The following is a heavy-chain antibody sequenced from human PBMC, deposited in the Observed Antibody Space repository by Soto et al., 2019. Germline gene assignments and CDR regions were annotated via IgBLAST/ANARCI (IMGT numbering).Heavy chain of an antibody. CDR3: AKRGSGSQFDY. D-gene: IGHD1-26*01. V-gene: IGHV3-23*01. Sequence: GGSLRLSCAASGFTFSSYAMSWVRQAPGKGLEWVSVISGSGDSTYYADSMKGRFTISRDNSKNTLYLQMNSLRAEDTAIYYCAKRGSGSQFDYWGQGTLVTVSS. CDR2: ISGSGDST. J-gene: IGHJ4*02. CDR1: GFTFSSYA.